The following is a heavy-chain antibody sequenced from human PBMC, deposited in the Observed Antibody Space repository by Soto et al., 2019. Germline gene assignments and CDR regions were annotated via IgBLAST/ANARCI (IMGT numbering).Heavy chain of an antibody. V-gene: IGHV1-69*01. Sequence: QVQLVQSGAEVKKPGSSVKASCKAPGGSSGNSAINWLRRTPGQDLEWLGGFIPVYRTLNYAQKFQGRVTITADESTGTAYMTLSSLASDDTAVYYCATGVIWIGYFTVDSWGQGTRVTVSS. D-gene: IGHD3-3*01. J-gene: IGHJ4*02. CDR3: ATGVIWIGYFTVDS. CDR2: FIPVYRTL. CDR1: GGSSGNSA.